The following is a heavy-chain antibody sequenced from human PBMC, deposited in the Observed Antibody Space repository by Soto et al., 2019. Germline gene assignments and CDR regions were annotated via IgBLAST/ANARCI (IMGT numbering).Heavy chain of an antibody. J-gene: IGHJ4*02. CDR1: GFTFSDYY. CDR2: ISVSSTYA. Sequence: QVQLLESGGGLVKPGGSLRLSCAASGFTFSDYYMSWIRQAPGKGLECVAYISVSSTYANYADSVEGRFTISRDNAENSLFLQMNSLRADDTAVYYCARGVRYYSSEKPANFDYWGQGPLVTVSS. D-gene: IGHD3-10*01. V-gene: IGHV3-11*05. CDR3: ARGVRYYSSEKPANFDY.